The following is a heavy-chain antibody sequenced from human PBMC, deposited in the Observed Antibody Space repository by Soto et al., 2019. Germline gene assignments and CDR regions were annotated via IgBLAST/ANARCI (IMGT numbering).Heavy chain of an antibody. CDR2: ISSSSSTI. V-gene: IGHV3-48*02. CDR1: GFTFSSYS. J-gene: IGHJ4*02. Sequence: EVQLVESGGGLVQPGGSLRLSCAASGFTFSSYSMNWVRQAPGKGLEWVSYISSSSSTIYYADSVKGRFTISRDNAKNSLYLQMNSQRDEDTAVYYCARERIETKNDYWGQGTMVTVSS. D-gene: IGHD2-15*01. CDR3: ARERIETKNDY.